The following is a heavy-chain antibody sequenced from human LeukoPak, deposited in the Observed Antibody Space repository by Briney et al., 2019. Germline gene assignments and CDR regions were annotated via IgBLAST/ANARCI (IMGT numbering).Heavy chain of an antibody. D-gene: IGHD2-21*02. J-gene: IGHJ4*02. Sequence: ASVKVSCKASGYTFTGYYMHWVRQAPGQGLEWMGWINPNSGGTNYAQKFQGRVTMTTDTSTSTAYMELRSLRSDDTAMYYCARAWIMVTSHLDFWGQGTLVTVSS. CDR1: GYTFTGYY. CDR3: ARAWIMVTSHLDF. V-gene: IGHV1-2*02. CDR2: INPNSGGT.